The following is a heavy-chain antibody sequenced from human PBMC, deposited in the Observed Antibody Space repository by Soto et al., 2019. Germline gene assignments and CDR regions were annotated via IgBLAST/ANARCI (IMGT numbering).Heavy chain of an antibody. Sequence: PGGSLRLSCAASGFTFSSYAMSWVRQAPGKGLGLVSLIYSGGNPFYADSMKGRFTLSRDNSNNMLYLQMDSLRAEDTAVYYCARGPNSDCWGQGTLVTVSS. V-gene: IGHV3-53*01. CDR3: ARGPNSDC. J-gene: IGHJ4*02. CDR1: GFTFSSYA. D-gene: IGHD2-21*01. CDR2: IYSGGNP.